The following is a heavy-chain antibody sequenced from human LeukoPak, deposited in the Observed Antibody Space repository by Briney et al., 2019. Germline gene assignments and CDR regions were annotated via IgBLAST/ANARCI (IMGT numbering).Heavy chain of an antibody. J-gene: IGHJ4*02. D-gene: IGHD3-16*02. CDR1: GLSFSSYW. V-gene: IGHV3-7*01. CDR2: INPDGSET. CDR3: AKVGDYVWGSYRIDY. Sequence: GGSLRLSCVDSGLSFSSYWMSWVRQAPGKGLEWVANINPDGSETYYVDSVEGRFTISRDNAKNSLFLQMTSLRVEDTAVYCCAKVGDYVWGSYRIDYWGQGTLVTVSS.